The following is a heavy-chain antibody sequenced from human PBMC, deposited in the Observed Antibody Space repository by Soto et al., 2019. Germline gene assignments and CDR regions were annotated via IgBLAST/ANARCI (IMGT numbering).Heavy chain of an antibody. CDR1: GYTFTSYG. D-gene: IGHD2-21*02. CDR3: ARGYCGGDCPIDPAYYFDY. CDR2: ISAYNGNT. V-gene: IGHV1-18*01. J-gene: IGHJ4*02. Sequence: DSVKVSCKASGYTFTSYGISWVRQAPGQGLEWMGWISAYNGNTNYAQKLQGRVTMTTDTSTSTAYMELRSLRSDDTAVYYCARGYCGGDCPIDPAYYFDYWGQGTLVTVS.